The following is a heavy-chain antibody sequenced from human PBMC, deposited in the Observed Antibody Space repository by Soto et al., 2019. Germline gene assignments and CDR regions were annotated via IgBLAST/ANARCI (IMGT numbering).Heavy chain of an antibody. CDR2: INAGNGNT. V-gene: IGHV1-3*01. D-gene: IGHD3-9*01. CDR1: GYTFTSYA. J-gene: IGHJ4*02. CDR3: ARAHYDILTGYYSPDFDY. Sequence: ASVKVSCKASGYTFTSYAMHWVRQAPGQRLEWMGWINAGNGNTKYSQKFQGRVTITRDTSASTAYMELSSLRSEDTAVYYCARAHYDILTGYYSPDFDYWGQGTLVTVSS.